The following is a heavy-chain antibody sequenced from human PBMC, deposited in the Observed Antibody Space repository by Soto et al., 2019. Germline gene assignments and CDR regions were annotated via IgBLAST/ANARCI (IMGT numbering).Heavy chain of an antibody. D-gene: IGHD3-9*01. J-gene: IGHJ3*02. CDR3: AKPSDYDILTGYFSLDAFDI. CDR2: ISGSGGST. V-gene: IGHV3-23*01. CDR1: GFTFSSYA. Sequence: GGSLRLSCAASGFTFSSYAMSWVRQAPGKGLEWVSAISGSGGSTYYADSVKGRFTISRDNSKNTLYLQMNSLRAEDMAVYYCAKPSDYDILTGYFSLDAFDIWGQGTMVTVSS.